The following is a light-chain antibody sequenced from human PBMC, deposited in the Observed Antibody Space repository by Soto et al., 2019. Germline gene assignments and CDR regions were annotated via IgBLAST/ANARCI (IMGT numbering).Light chain of an antibody. CDR2: DVS. CDR3: SSYTTSSTPYVV. V-gene: IGLV2-14*01. Sequence: QSVLTQPASVSGSPGQSITISCTGTSSDVGGYDYVSWYQQHPGKAPKLMIYDVSYRPSGVSNRFSGSKSGNTASLTISGLQAEDEADYYCSSYTTSSTPYVVFGGGTKVTVL. J-gene: IGLJ2*01. CDR1: SSDVGGYDY.